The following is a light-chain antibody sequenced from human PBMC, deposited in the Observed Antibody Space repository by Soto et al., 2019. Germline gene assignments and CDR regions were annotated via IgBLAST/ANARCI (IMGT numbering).Light chain of an antibody. Sequence: QPVLTQPPSASGTPGQRVTISCSGSSSNIGSNYVYWYQQLPGTAPKLLIYRNNQRPSGVPDRFSGSNSGTSASLAISGLRSEDEADYYCSAWDDSLSGQVFGGGTKLTVL. V-gene: IGLV1-47*01. CDR2: RNN. J-gene: IGLJ2*01. CDR1: SSNIGSNY. CDR3: SAWDDSLSGQV.